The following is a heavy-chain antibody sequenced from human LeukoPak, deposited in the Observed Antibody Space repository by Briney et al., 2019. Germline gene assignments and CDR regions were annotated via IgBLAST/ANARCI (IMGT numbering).Heavy chain of an antibody. Sequence: KSSETLSLTCTVSDGSISSSTYWGWIRQPPGKGLEWIGYIYNSGSTNYNPSLKSRVSLSVDTSKNQFSLKLSSVTAADTALYYCSGGGLSDPPNDYWGPGTLVTVSS. D-gene: IGHD2-21*02. J-gene: IGHJ4*02. V-gene: IGHV4-61*05. CDR2: IYNSGST. CDR3: SGGGLSDPPNDY. CDR1: DGSISSSTY.